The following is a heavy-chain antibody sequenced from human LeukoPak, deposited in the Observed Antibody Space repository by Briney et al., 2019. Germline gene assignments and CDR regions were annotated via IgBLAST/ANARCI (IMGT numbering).Heavy chain of an antibody. D-gene: IGHD5-18*01. CDR2: ISADNGNT. V-gene: IGHV1-18*01. Sequence: ASVKVSCKASGYTSSNYAFSWVRQAPGQGLEWMGWISADNGNTNYAQKLQGRVTMTTDTSTSTAYMELRSLRSDDTAVYYCAGGRTAIAGYFDYWGQGTLVTVSS. J-gene: IGHJ4*02. CDR3: AGGRTAIAGYFDY. CDR1: GYTSSNYA.